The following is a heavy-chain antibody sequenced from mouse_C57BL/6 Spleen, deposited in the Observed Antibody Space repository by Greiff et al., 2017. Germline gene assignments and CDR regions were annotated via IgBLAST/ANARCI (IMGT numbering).Heavy chain of an antibody. CDR3: ATRPITTVVAEDDD. J-gene: IGHJ2*01. CDR2: IYPGSGNT. CDR1: GYSFTSYY. V-gene: IGHV1-66*01. D-gene: IGHD1-1*01. Sequence: VKLQESGPELVKPGASVKISCKASGYSFTSYYIHWVKQRPGQGLEWIGWIYPGSGNTKYNEKFKGKATLTADTSSSTAYMQLSSLTSEDSAVYYCATRPITTVVAEDDDWGQGTTLTVSS.